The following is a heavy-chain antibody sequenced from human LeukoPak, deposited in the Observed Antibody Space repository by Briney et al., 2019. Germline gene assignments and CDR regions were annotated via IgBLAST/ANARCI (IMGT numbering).Heavy chain of an antibody. CDR2: IIPILGIA. D-gene: IGHD3-22*01. CDR3: ARRSGYYPEDY. V-gene: IGHV1-69*04. CDR1: GGTFSSYA. Sequence: ASVKVSCKASGGTFSSYAISWVRQAPGQGLEWMGRIIPILGIANYAQKFQGRVTTTADKSTSTAYMELSSLRSEDTAVYYCARRSGYYPEDYWGQGTLVTVSS. J-gene: IGHJ4*02.